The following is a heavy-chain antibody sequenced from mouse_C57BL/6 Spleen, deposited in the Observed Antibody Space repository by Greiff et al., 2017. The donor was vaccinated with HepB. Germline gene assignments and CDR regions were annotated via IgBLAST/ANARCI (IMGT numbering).Heavy chain of an antibody. CDR2: IHPNSGST. D-gene: IGHD1-1*01. V-gene: IGHV1-64*01. J-gene: IGHJ1*03. CDR3: ARSLDYGSSYGYFDV. CDR1: GYTFTSYW. Sequence: QVQLQQPGAELVKPGASVKLSCKASGYTFTSYWMHWVKQRPGQGLEWIGMIHPNSGSTNYNEKFKSKATLTVDKSSSTAYMQLSSLTSEDSAVYYCARSLDYGSSYGYFDVWGTGTTVTVSS.